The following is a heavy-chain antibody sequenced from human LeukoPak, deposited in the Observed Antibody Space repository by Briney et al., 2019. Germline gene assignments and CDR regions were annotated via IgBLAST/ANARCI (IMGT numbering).Heavy chain of an antibody. CDR2: ITHSGST. CDR3: ARGRDGYKNY. J-gene: IGHJ4*02. Sequence: SETLSLTCAVYSGSFSGYYWSWIRQPPGKGLEWIGDITHSGSTNYNPSLKSRVTISVDASKNQFSLNLSSVTAADTAVYYCARGRDGYKNYWGQGTLVTVSS. D-gene: IGHD5-24*01. CDR1: SGSFSGYY. V-gene: IGHV4-34*01.